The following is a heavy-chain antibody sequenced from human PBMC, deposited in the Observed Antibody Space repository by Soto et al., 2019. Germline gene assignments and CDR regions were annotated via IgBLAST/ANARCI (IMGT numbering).Heavy chain of an antibody. CDR1: GGSITNYY. CDR3: ARDYPYFTLTTAGGMDV. D-gene: IGHD4-17*01. CDR2: IYSSGDT. V-gene: IGHV4-59*01. J-gene: IGHJ6*02. Sequence: SETLSLTCAVSGGSITNYYWSWIRQPPGKGLEWLGYIYSSGDTNYNPSLKSRVTISVDRSENQFSLRLTSVTAADTAVYYCARDYPYFTLTTAGGMDVWAKGPRSPSP.